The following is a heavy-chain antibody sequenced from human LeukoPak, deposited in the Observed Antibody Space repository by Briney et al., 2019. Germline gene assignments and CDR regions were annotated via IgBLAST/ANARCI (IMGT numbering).Heavy chain of an antibody. D-gene: IGHD1-26*01. CDR1: GFTFSSYG. CDR3: AKVPSGSPWYFDY. V-gene: IGHV3-33*06. J-gene: IGHJ4*02. Sequence: GRSLRLSCVASGFTFSSYGMHWVRQAPGKGQEWVAVIWYDGSNKYYADSVKGRFTISRDNSKNTLYLQMNSLRAEDTAVYYCAKVPSGSPWYFDYWGQGTLVTVSS. CDR2: IWYDGSNK.